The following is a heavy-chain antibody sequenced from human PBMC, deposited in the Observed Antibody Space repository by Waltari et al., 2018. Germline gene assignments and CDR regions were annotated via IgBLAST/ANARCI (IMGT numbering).Heavy chain of an antibody. CDR3: RGSSEFDY. CDR1: GFAFSSYW. V-gene: IGHV3-74*01. J-gene: IGHJ4*02. CDR2: ISSDASSI. D-gene: IGHD3-22*01. Sequence: EVQLVESGGGLVQPGGSLRLSCAASGFAFSSYWMHWVRQVPGKGLVWVSRISSDASSISYADSVKDRFTISRDNAKNTLYLQMDSLRVEDTAVYYCRGSSEFDYWGQGTQVTVSS.